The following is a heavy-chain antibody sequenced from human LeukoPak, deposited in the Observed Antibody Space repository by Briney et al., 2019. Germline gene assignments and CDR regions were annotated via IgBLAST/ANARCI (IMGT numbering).Heavy chain of an antibody. CDR2: ISSSSSYI. Sequence: GGSLTLSCAASGFTFSSYSMNWVRQAPGKGLEWVSSISSSSSYIYYADTVKGRFTISRDNAKNSLYLQMNSLRAEDTAVYYCASPVGVRVWGQGTMVTVSS. CDR3: ASPVGVRV. V-gene: IGHV3-21*01. CDR1: GFTFSSYS. D-gene: IGHD3-10*01. J-gene: IGHJ3*01.